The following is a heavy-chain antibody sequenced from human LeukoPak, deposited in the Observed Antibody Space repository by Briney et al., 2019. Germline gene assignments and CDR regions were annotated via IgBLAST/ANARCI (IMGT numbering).Heavy chain of an antibody. CDR1: GFTFTTYN. Sequence: PGGSLRLSCAASGFTFTTYNMNWVRQAPGKGLEWISYISPSSSTIYYADSVKGRFTVSRDNARNSLYLQMNSLRDEDTAVYYCAREGGFYRPLDYSGQGTLVTVSS. D-gene: IGHD3-3*01. J-gene: IGHJ4*02. CDR3: AREGGFYRPLDY. V-gene: IGHV3-48*02. CDR2: ISPSSSTI.